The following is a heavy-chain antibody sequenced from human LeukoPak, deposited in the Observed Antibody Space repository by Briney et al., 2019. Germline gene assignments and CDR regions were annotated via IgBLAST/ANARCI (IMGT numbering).Heavy chain of an antibody. Sequence: GGSLRLSCAASGFSFKDYWMSWVRQAPGKGLEWVANVKQDGSEKYYVDSVKGRFTISRDNAKNSLSLQMNSLRAEDTAVYYCVRGKLYSSGYWGQGTLVTVSS. CDR1: GFSFKDYW. CDR3: VRGKLYSSGY. V-gene: IGHV3-7*01. J-gene: IGHJ4*02. CDR2: VKQDGSEK. D-gene: IGHD3-22*01.